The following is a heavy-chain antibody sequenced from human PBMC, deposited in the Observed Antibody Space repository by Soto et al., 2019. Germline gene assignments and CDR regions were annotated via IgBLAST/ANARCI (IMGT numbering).Heavy chain of an antibody. CDR1: GFTFSSYA. Sequence: EVQLLESGGGLVQPGGSSRLSCAGSGFTFSSYAMSWVRQAPGKGLEWVSAISGSGGSTYYADSVKGRFTISRDNSKNTLYLQMNSLRAEDTAVYYCAEETAARPPAFDIWGQGTMVTVSS. V-gene: IGHV3-23*01. CDR2: ISGSGGST. D-gene: IGHD6-6*01. CDR3: AEETAARPPAFDI. J-gene: IGHJ3*02.